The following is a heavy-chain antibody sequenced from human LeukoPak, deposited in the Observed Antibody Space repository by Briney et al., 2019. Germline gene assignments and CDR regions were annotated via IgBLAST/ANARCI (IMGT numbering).Heavy chain of an antibody. D-gene: IGHD6-6*01. V-gene: IGHV1-18*01. CDR3: ARERSSSPYNWFDP. CDR1: GGTFSSYA. J-gene: IGHJ5*02. CDR2: ISAYNGNT. Sequence: ASVKVSCKASGGTFSSYAISWVRQAPGQGLEWMGWISAYNGNTNYAQKLQGRVTMTTDTSTSTAYMELRSLRSDDTAVYYCARERSSSPYNWFDPWGQGALVTVSS.